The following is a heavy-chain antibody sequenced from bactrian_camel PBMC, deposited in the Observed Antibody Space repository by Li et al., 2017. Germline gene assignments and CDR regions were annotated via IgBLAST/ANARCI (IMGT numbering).Heavy chain of an antibody. CDR2: IDTDGIT. CDR1: EPPSPGYC. V-gene: IGHV3S9*01. D-gene: IGHD3*01. Sequence: HVQLVESGGGSVQPGGSLRLSCAISEPPSPGYCVGWFRQAPGQGREGIAVIDTDGITTYADSVKGRFTISRDNAKDTLYLQMNSLKIEDTAVYYCALGSSRQATMTARGKGTQVTVS. J-gene: IGHJ4*01.